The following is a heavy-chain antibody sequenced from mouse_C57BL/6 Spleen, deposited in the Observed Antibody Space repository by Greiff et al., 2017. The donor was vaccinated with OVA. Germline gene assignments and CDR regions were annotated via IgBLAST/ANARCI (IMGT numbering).Heavy chain of an antibody. CDR1: GYTFTSYW. D-gene: IGHD2-1*01. CDR3: ARSGVYYGNFHFDY. V-gene: IGHV1-55*01. J-gene: IGHJ2*01. Sequence: QVQLKQPGAELVKPGASVKMSCKASGYTFTSYWITWVKQRPGQGLEWIGDIYPGSGSTNYNEKFKSKATLTVDTSSSTAYMQLSSLTSEDSAVYYCARSGVYYGNFHFDYWGQGTTLTVSS. CDR2: IYPGSGST.